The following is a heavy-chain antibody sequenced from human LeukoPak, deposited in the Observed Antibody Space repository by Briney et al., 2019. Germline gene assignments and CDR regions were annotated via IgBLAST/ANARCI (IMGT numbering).Heavy chain of an antibody. CDR3: ARALTGRDSSSWYWYYYYYYGMDV. CDR2: ISYDGSNK. J-gene: IGHJ6*02. CDR1: GFTFSSYA. V-gene: IGHV3-30*04. D-gene: IGHD6-13*01. Sequence: GRSLRLSCAASGFTFSSYAMRWVRQAPGKGLEWVAVISYDGSNKYYADSVKGRFTISRDNSKNTLYLQMNSLRAEDTAVYYCARALTGRDSSSWYWYYYYYYGMDVWGQGTTVTVSS.